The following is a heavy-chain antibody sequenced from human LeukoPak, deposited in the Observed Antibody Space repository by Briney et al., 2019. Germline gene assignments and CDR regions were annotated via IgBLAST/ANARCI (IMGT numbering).Heavy chain of an antibody. Sequence: GGSLRLSCAASGFTFINYAMNWVRQAPGKGLEWVSAISGSGGSTYYADSVKGRFTISRDNSKNTLYLQMNSLRAEDTAVYYCAKGGILRHFDYWGQGTLVTVSS. CDR1: GFTFINYA. V-gene: IGHV3-23*01. D-gene: IGHD3-9*01. CDR3: AKGGILRHFDY. CDR2: ISGSGGST. J-gene: IGHJ4*02.